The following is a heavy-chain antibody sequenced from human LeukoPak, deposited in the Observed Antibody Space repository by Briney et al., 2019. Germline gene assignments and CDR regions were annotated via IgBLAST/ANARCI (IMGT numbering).Heavy chain of an antibody. Sequence: ASVKVSCKASGYTFTSYYLHWVRQAPGQGLEWMGVITASGGGTTYAQKFQGRVTMTRDTSSSTVYMELTSLRSEDTAVYYCVRDVFGLDYWGQGTLVTVSS. CDR1: GYTFTSYY. CDR3: VRDVFGLDY. J-gene: IGHJ4*02. D-gene: IGHD3-10*01. V-gene: IGHV1-46*01. CDR2: ITASGGGT.